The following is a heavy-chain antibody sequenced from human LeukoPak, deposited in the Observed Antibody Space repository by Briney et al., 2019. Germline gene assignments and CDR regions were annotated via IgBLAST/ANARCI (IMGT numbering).Heavy chain of an antibody. Sequence: PSETLSLTCTVSGGSITNYYWSWIRQPPGKGLEWIAYIHYSGSANYNPSLKSRVTISLDTSKNQLSLKLSSVTAADTAVYYCARDHYYGSGSYENWGQGTLVTVSS. CDR3: ARDHYYGSGSYEN. J-gene: IGHJ4*02. CDR1: GGSITNYY. V-gene: IGHV4-59*01. D-gene: IGHD3-10*01. CDR2: IHYSGSA.